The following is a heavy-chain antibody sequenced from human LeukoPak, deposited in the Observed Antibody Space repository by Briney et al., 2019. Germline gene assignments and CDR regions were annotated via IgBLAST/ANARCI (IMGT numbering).Heavy chain of an antibody. Sequence: SETLSLTCTVSGGSISSYYWSWIRQPPGKGLEWIGYIYYSGSTNYNPSLKSRVTISVDTSKNQFSLKLSSVTAAGTAVYYCARDLGYPRGYFDLWGRGTLVTVSS. CDR3: ARDLGYPRGYFDL. CDR2: IYYSGST. J-gene: IGHJ2*01. V-gene: IGHV4-59*01. D-gene: IGHD5-18*01. CDR1: GGSISSYY.